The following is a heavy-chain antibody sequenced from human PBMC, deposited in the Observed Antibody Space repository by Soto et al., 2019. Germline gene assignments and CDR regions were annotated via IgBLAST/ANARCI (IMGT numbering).Heavy chain of an antibody. CDR3: AKAMMLMVYAVPLDRYYYGMDV. D-gene: IGHD2-8*01. J-gene: IGHJ6*02. Sequence: EVQLLESGGGLVQPGGSLRLSCAASGFTFSSYAMSWVRQAPGKGLEWVSAISGSGGSTYYADSVKGRFTISRDNSKNALYLQSNGLRAEDTAVYYCAKAMMLMVYAVPLDRYYYGMDVWGQGTTVTVSS. V-gene: IGHV3-23*01. CDR2: ISGSGGST. CDR1: GFTFSSYA.